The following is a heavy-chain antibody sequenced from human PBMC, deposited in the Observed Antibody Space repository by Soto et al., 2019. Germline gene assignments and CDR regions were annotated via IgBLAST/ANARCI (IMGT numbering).Heavy chain of an antibody. CDR3: AREYAISSAY. D-gene: IGHD3-22*01. CDR1: GGSMRSYY. CDR2: IHDSGIT. V-gene: IGHV4-59*01. Sequence: SETLSLTCSVSGGSMRSYYWSWIRQPPGKGLEWIGYIHDSGITDYNPSLKSRATISIDTFRNQISLNLHSVTAADTAVYYCAREYAISSAYWGQGTLVTVS. J-gene: IGHJ4*02.